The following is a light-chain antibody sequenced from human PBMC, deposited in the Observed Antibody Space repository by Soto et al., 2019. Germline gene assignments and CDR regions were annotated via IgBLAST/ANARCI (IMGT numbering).Light chain of an antibody. CDR2: SNN. V-gene: IGLV1-44*01. CDR1: SSNIGINT. CDR3: AAWDDSLNGVV. Sequence: QPVLTQPPSASGTPGQRVTISCSGRSSNIGINTVNWYQQLPGTAPKLLIYSNNQRPSGVPDRFSGSKSGTSASLAISGLQSEDEADYYCAAWDDSLNGVVFGGGTKLTVL. J-gene: IGLJ2*01.